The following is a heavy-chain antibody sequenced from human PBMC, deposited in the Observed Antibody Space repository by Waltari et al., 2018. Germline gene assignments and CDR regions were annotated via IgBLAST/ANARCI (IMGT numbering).Heavy chain of an antibody. CDR2: IKRDGSAT. CDR1: RSHW. Sequence: RSHWLHWVRQGPGKGLVWVSRIKRDGSATNDADSVKDRFTISRDNAKNTLYLQMNSLRVDDSAVYYCAIGISTSWWGQGTLVTVSS. J-gene: IGHJ4*02. CDR3: AIGISTSW. V-gene: IGHV3-74*01.